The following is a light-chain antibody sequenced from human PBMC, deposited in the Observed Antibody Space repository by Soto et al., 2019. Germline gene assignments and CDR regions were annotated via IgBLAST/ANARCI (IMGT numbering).Light chain of an antibody. V-gene: IGKV3-20*01. Sequence: EIVLTQSPGTLSLSPGERATLSCRASQSVSRGFLAWYQHKPGQAPRILIYRASSRTTGIPARFTGSGSGTHLALKTSRLGPDECPVYYCQQYGRSHTVGGGHRVEIK. CDR2: RAS. J-gene: IGKJ4*01. CDR3: QQYGRSHT. CDR1: QSVSRGF.